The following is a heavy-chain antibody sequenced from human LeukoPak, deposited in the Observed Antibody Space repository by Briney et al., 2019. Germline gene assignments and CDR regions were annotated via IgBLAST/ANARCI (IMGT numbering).Heavy chain of an antibody. Sequence: ASVKVSCKASGYTFINYDINWVRQAPGQGLEWMGWMNPYSANTGYAQKFQGRVTMTRNSSISTAYMELSSLTSDDTAVYYCAITYYYDISGYSDAFDIWGQGQWSPSLQ. V-gene: IGHV1-8*01. CDR3: AITYYYDISGYSDAFDI. CDR2: MNPYSANT. D-gene: IGHD3-22*01. CDR1: GYTFINYD. J-gene: IGHJ3*02.